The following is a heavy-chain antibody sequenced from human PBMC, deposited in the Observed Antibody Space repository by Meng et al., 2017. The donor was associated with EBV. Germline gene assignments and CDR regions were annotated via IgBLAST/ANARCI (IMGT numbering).Heavy chain of an antibody. CDR1: GYTFTGYY. V-gene: IGHV1-2*06. CDR2: INPNSGGT. Sequence: QVQGVQAGAGVKKPGASVKVSCKASGYTFTGYYMHWVRQAPGQGLEWMGRINPNSGGTNYAQKFQGRVTMTRDTSISTAYMELSRLRSDDTAVYYCARVGIAVAGTGDYWGQGTLVTVSS. J-gene: IGHJ4*02. D-gene: IGHD6-19*01. CDR3: ARVGIAVAGTGDY.